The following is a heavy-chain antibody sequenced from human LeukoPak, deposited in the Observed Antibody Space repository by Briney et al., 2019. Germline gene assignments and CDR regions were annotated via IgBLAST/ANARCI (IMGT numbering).Heavy chain of an antibody. CDR2: INHSGST. D-gene: IGHD3-10*01. Sequence: SETLSLTCAVYGGSFSGYYWSWIRQPPGKGLEWIGEINHSGSTNYNPSLKSRVTISVDTSKNQFSLKLSSVTAADTAVYYCARTPPNYYGSGQKIYYYYYYMDVWGKGTTVTVSS. CDR1: GGSFSGYY. CDR3: ARTPPNYYGSGQKIYYYYYYMDV. J-gene: IGHJ6*03. V-gene: IGHV4-34*01.